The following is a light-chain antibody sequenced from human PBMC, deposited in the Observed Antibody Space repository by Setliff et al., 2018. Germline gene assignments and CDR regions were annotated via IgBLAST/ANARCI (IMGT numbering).Light chain of an antibody. CDR2: STT. CDR3: AAWDENLRGYV. Sequence: QSVLAQSPSAPGSPGQRVTISCSGSNSNIGINYVYWYQQVPGTAPKLLIYSTTQRPSGVPERFSGSKSGTAASLAISGLRSEGEADYYCAAWDENLRGYVFGTGTKVTVL. J-gene: IGLJ1*01. CDR1: NSNIGINY. V-gene: IGLV1-47*01.